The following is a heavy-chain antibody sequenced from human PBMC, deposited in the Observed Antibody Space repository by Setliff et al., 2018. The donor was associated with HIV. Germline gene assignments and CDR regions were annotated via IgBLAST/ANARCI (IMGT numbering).Heavy chain of an antibody. J-gene: IGHJ3*02. CDR1: GYSISNGYY. CDR2: MFHSGNT. CDR3: ARGKSGSYDAYDM. V-gene: IGHV4-38-2*01. D-gene: IGHD5-12*01. Sequence: SETLSLTCAVSGYSISNGYYWGWLRQSPGKGLEWIGSMFHSGNTYYNPSLESRVSMSVDTSTNQVSLQLSSVTAADTAGYYCARGKSGSYDAYDMWGQETMVTVSS.